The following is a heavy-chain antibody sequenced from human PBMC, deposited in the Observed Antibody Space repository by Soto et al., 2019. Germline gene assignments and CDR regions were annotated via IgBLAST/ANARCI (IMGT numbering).Heavy chain of an antibody. Sequence: SETLSLTCAVSGAPSKSHSWGWIRQPPGRGLEWIGYVYDTWSTSYNPSLKSRVTVSADTSTNRISLTLRFVTAADTAVYYCVRQGIGFLQGIGDVWGQGTTVTVS. V-gene: IGHV4-59*08. CDR1: GAPSKSHS. CDR3: VRQGIGFLQGIGDV. J-gene: IGHJ6*01. D-gene: IGHD3-10*01. CDR2: VYDTWST.